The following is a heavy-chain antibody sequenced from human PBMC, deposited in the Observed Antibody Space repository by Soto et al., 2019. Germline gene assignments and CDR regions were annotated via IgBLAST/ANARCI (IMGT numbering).Heavy chain of an antibody. CDR2: IIPIFGTA. CDR1: GGTFSSYA. J-gene: IGHJ4*02. Sequence: GASVKVSSKASGGTFSSYAISWVRQAPGQGLEWMGGIIPIFGTANYAQKFQGRVTITADESTSTAYMELSSLRFEDTAVYYGARDYYGPFAYWGQGTLVTVSS. V-gene: IGHV1-69*13. D-gene: IGHD3-22*01. CDR3: ARDYYGPFAY.